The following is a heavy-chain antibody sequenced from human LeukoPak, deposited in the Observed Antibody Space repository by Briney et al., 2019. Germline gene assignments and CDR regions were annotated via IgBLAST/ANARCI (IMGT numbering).Heavy chain of an antibody. J-gene: IGHJ6*02. V-gene: IGHV3-9*01. CDR1: GFTFDDYA. Sequence: EPGRSLRLSCAASGFTFDDYAMHWVRQAPGKGLEWVSGISWNSGSIGYADSVKGRFTISRDNAKNSLYLQINSLRAEDTALYYCAKDLGRGSGYNYYYYGMDVWGQGTTVTVSS. D-gene: IGHD3-22*01. CDR3: AKDLGRGSGYNYYYYGMDV. CDR2: ISWNSGSI.